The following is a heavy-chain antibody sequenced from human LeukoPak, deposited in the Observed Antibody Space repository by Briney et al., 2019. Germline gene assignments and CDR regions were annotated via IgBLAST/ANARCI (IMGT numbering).Heavy chain of an antibody. V-gene: IGHV3-30*18. J-gene: IGHJ3*02. CDR1: GFTFSSYG. CDR3: AKLATSDAFDI. D-gene: IGHD1-1*01. CDR2: ISYDGSNK. Sequence: GGSLRLSCAASGFTFSSYGMHWVRQAPGKGLEWVAVISYDGSNKYYADSVKGRFTISRDNSKNTLYLQMNSLRAEDTAVYYCAKLATSDAFDIWGQGTMVTVSS.